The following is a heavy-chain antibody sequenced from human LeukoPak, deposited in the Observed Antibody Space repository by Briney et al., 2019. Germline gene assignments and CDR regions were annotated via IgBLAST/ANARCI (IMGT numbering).Heavy chain of an antibody. CDR1: GGSFSGYY. CDR3: ASPGSGRHAFDI. CDR2: INHSGGT. J-gene: IGHJ3*02. D-gene: IGHD3-10*01. Sequence: SETLSLTCAVYGGSFSGYYWSWIRQPPGKGLEWIGEINHSGGTNYNPSLKSRVTISVDTSKNQFSLKLSSVTAADTAVYYCASPGSGRHAFDIWGQGTMVTVSS. V-gene: IGHV4-34*01.